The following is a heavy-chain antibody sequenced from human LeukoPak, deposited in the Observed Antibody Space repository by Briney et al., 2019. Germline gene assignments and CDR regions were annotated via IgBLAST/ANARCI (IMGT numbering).Heavy chain of an antibody. CDR2: IRSNGDTT. CDR1: GFTFSTYA. CDR3: AKTLSSGWSGKYYFDY. D-gene: IGHD6-19*01. V-gene: IGHV3-23*01. J-gene: IGHJ4*02. Sequence: GASLRLSCAASGFTFSTYAISWVRQAPGKGLEWVSGIRSNGDTTYYADSVKGRFTIYRDNTKSRLSLQMNSLRAEDTAVYYCAKTLSSGWSGKYYFDYWGQGTLVSVSS.